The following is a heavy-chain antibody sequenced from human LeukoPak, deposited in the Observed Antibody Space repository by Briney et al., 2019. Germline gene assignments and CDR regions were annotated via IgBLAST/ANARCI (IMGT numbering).Heavy chain of an antibody. J-gene: IGHJ6*03. V-gene: IGHV4-34*01. CDR1: SDSLSRYS. D-gene: IGHD2/OR15-2a*01. Sequence: PSETLSLTCAVSSDSLSRYSWTWIRQPPGKGLEWLGEINPSGSPDYNPSLKSRATISVDTSKNQFSLRVASVTAADTAVYYCASVRHDPLEYYYYIDVWGKGTTVTVSS. CDR3: ASVRHDPLEYYYYIDV. CDR2: INPSGSP.